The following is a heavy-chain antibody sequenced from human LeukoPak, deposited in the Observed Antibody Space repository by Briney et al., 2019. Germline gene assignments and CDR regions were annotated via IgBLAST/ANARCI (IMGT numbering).Heavy chain of an antibody. CDR2: IYHSGST. J-gene: IGHJ4*02. V-gene: IGHV4-38-2*02. CDR3: ARVDGVMATSDY. D-gene: IGHD5-24*01. CDR1: GYSISSGYY. Sequence: PSETLSLTCTVSGYSISSGYYWGWIRQPPGKGLEWIGRIYHSGSTYYNPSLKSRVTISVDTSKKQFSLKLSSVTAADTAVYYCARVDGVMATSDYWGQGTLVTVSS.